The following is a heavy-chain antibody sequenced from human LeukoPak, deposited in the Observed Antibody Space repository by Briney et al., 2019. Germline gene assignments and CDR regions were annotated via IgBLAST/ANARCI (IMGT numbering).Heavy chain of an antibody. CDR3: ARVLGDGYYYGMDV. D-gene: IGHD2-21*02. Sequence: SETLSLTCTVSGGSISSGGYYWSWIRQPPGKGLGWIGYIYYSGSTYYDPSLKSRVTISVDTSKNQFSLKLSSVTAADTAVYYCARVLGDGYYYGMDVWGQGTTVTVSS. J-gene: IGHJ6*02. V-gene: IGHV4-30-4*08. CDR2: IYYSGST. CDR1: GGSISSGGYY.